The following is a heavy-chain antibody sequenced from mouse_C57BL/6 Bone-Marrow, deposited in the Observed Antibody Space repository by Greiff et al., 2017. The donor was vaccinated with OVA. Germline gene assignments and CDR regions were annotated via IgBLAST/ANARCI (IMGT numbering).Heavy chain of an antibody. CDR3: AKIRDYYGSNWYFDV. Sequence: VMLVESGPGLVQPSQSLSITCTVSGFSLTSYGVHWVRQSPGKGLEWLGVIWRGGSTDYNAAFMSRLSITKDNSKSQVFFKMNSLQADDTAIYYCAKIRDYYGSNWYFDVWGTGTTVTVSS. CDR1: GFSLTSYG. V-gene: IGHV2-5*01. CDR2: IWRGGST. D-gene: IGHD1-1*01. J-gene: IGHJ1*03.